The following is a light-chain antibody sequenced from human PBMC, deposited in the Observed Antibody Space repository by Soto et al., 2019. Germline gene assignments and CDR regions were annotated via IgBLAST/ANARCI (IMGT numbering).Light chain of an antibody. V-gene: IGLV1-40*01. J-gene: IGLJ3*02. CDR1: SSNIGAGYD. CDR2: DTT. Sequence: QSALTQPPSVYGAPGQRVTISCTGGSSNIGAGYDVQWYQQFPGIAPTLLIYDTTTRPSGVPDRFSASKSGISASLAITGLQAEDEADYYCQSYDRSLSGSVFGGGTKLTVL. CDR3: QSYDRSLSGSV.